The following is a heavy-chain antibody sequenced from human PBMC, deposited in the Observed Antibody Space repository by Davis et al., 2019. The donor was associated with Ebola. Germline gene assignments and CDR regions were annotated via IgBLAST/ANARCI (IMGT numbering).Heavy chain of an antibody. V-gene: IGHV4-34*01. D-gene: IGHD2-21*01. CDR2: INHSGST. Sequence: PGGSLRLSCGVYGGSFSGYHWSWIRQPPGKGLEWIGKINHSGSTNYNPSLESRITISVDTSRNQFSLKLTSVTAADTAVYYCARATSRAEGKVWTNKPYSNYYYYLDVWGEGTTVTVSS. J-gene: IGHJ6*03. CDR3: ARATSRAEGKVWTNKPYSNYYYYLDV. CDR1: GGSFSGYH.